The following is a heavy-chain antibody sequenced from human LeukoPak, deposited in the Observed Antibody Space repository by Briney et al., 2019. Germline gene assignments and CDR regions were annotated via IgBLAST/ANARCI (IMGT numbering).Heavy chain of an antibody. Sequence: SETLSLTCTVSGGSISSSSYYWGWIRQPPGKGLEWIGSIYYSGSTYYNPSLKSRVTISVDTSRNQFSLKLSSVTAADTAVYYCANVYSGSYYGTHDAFDIWGQGTMVTVSS. V-gene: IGHV4-39*07. CDR3: ANVYSGSYYGTHDAFDI. J-gene: IGHJ3*02. CDR2: IYYSGST. CDR1: GGSISSSSYY. D-gene: IGHD1-26*01.